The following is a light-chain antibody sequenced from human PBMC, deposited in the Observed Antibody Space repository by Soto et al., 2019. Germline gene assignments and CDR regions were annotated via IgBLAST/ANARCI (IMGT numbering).Light chain of an antibody. V-gene: IGLV2-14*01. CDR2: EVS. CDR1: SSDVGGYNY. J-gene: IGLJ3*02. CDR3: TSYTSSSTLV. Sequence: QSVLTQPPSASGSPGQSVTISCTGTSSDVGGYNYVSWYQQHPGKAPKLMIYEVSNRPSGVSNRFSGSKSGNTASLTISGLRAEDEADYYCTSYTSSSTLVFGGGTKLTVL.